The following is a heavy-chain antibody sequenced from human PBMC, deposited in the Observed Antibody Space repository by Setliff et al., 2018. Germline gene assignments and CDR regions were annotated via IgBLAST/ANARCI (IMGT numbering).Heavy chain of an antibody. J-gene: IGHJ5*02. CDR2: ISGSGENA. V-gene: IGHV3-23*01. CDR1: GFVFSNFA. CDR3: GRDQARWMVAAGTIDH. D-gene: IGHD1-1*01. Sequence: HPGGSLRLSCEASGFVFSNFAMNWVRQAPGKGLEWVSVISGSGENANSADSVKGRFTISRDNSKNMVFLQMNSLRAEDTAVYYCGRDQARWMVAAGTIDHWGQGALVTVSS.